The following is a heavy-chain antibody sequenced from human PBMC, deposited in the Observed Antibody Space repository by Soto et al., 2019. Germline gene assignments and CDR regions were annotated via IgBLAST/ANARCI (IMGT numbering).Heavy chain of an antibody. CDR2: IYSGGST. CDR3: ARELQQWLVHAFDI. Sequence: VQLVESGGGLVQPGGSLRLSCAASGFTVSSNYMSWVRQAPGKGLEWVSVIYSGGSTYYADSVKGRFTISRDNSKNTLYLQMNSLRAEDTAVYYCARELQQWLVHAFDIWGQGTMVTVSS. CDR1: GFTVSSNY. V-gene: IGHV3-66*01. D-gene: IGHD6-19*01. J-gene: IGHJ3*02.